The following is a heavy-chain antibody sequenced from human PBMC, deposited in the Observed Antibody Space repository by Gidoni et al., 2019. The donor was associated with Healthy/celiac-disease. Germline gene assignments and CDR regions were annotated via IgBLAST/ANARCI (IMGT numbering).Heavy chain of an antibody. V-gene: IGHV4-59*08. CDR2: IYYSGST. J-gene: IGHJ3*02. CDR1: GGPISSYY. Sequence: QVQLQESGPGLVKPSETLSLTCTVSGGPISSYYWSWIRQPPGKGLEWIGYIYYSGSTNYTPSLKSRVTISVDTSKNQFSLKLSSVTAADTAVYYCARRTEYDSSCYYWIWAFDIWGQGTMVTVSS. D-gene: IGHD3-22*01. CDR3: ARRTEYDSSCYYWIWAFDI.